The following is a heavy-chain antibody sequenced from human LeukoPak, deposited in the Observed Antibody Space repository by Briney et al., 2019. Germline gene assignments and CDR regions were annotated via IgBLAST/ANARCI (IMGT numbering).Heavy chain of an antibody. J-gene: IGHJ4*02. CDR2: INHSGST. Sequence: PSETLSLTCAVYGGSFSGYFWNWIRQPPGKGLEWIGEINHSGSTNYNPSLKSRVTISLGTSKNQFSLKLTSVTATDTAVYSCAKLRPLYRPGWADVDHWGQGTLVTVSS. D-gene: IGHD3-16*02. CDR1: GGSFSGYF. V-gene: IGHV4-34*01. CDR3: AKLRPLYRPGWADVDH.